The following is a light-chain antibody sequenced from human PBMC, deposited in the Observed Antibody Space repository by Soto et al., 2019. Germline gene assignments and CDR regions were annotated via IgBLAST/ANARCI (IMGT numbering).Light chain of an antibody. CDR1: SSDVGGYNY. CDR3: SSYTRSSPWV. J-gene: IGLJ3*02. V-gene: IGLV2-14*01. CDR2: DVS. Sequence: QSVLTQPASVSGSPGQSIAISCTGTSSDVGGYNYVSWYQQHPGKTPNLMIYDVSNRPSGVSNRFSGSKSGNTASLTISGLQAEDEADYYCSSYTRSSPWVFGGVTKLTVL.